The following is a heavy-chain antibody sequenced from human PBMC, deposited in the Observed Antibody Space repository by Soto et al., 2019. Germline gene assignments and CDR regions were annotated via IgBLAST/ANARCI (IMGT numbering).Heavy chain of an antibody. J-gene: IGHJ4*02. CDR1: GYTFTSYG. Sequence: QVQLVQSGAEVKKPGASVKVSCKASGYTFTSYGISWVRQAPGQGLEWMGWISAYNGNTNYAQKLQGRVTMTTDTSTSTAYMELRSPRSDDTAVYYCARDSMYYDILTGYYSGYFDYWGQGTLVTVSS. CDR2: ISAYNGNT. CDR3: ARDSMYYDILTGYYSGYFDY. D-gene: IGHD3-9*01. V-gene: IGHV1-18*01.